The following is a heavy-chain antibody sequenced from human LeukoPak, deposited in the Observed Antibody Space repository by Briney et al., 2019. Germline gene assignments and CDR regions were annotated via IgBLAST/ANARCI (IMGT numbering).Heavy chain of an antibody. J-gene: IGHJ4*02. Sequence: SETLSLTCTVSGYSVSSGYYWGWIRQPPGKGLEWIGSMYHSGDTYSNPSLKSRVTISVDTSKNQLSLRLSSVTAADTAVYYCARELPIDYWGQGTLVTVSS. CDR1: GYSVSSGYY. CDR3: ARELPIDY. V-gene: IGHV4-38-2*02. CDR2: MYHSGDT.